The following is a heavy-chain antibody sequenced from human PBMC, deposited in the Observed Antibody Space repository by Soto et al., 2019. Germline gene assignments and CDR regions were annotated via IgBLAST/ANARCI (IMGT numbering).Heavy chain of an antibody. CDR1: GFTFSSYA. J-gene: IGHJ4*02. D-gene: IGHD2-2*01. V-gene: IGHV3-30-3*01. Sequence: PGGSLRLSCAASGFTFSSYAMNRVRQAPGKGLEWVALISYDGSNKYYADSVMGRFTISRDSSKNTLYLQMNSLRAADTAVYYCGRCSSTSCHLGSDYWGQGTLVTFSS. CDR2: ISYDGSNK. CDR3: GRCSSTSCHLGSDY.